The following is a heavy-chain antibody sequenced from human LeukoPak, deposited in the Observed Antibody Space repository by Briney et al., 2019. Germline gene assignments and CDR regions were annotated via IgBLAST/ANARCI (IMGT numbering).Heavy chain of an antibody. CDR3: ARDPPAGTTSLGFDY. V-gene: IGHV1-46*01. D-gene: IGHD1-1*01. CDR1: GYTFTSYY. CDR2: INPSGGST. J-gene: IGHJ4*02. Sequence: ASVKVSCKASGYTFTSYYMHWVRQAPGQGLEWMGIINPSGGSTSYAQKFQGRVTMTRDTSTSTVYMELGSLRSEDTAVYYCARDPPAGTTSLGFDYWGQGTLVTVSS.